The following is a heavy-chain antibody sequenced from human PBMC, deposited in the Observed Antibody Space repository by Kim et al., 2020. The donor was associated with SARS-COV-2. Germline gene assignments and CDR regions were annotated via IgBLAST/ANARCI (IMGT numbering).Heavy chain of an antibody. Sequence: SVKVSCKTSGGTFSSYVISWARQAPGHGLEWMGGIITRFGTLNYAQRFQGRVTISADESTSTVYMELSSLISDDTAVDYCARADCGGDCYSGDDYYYY. CDR2: IITRFGTL. D-gene: IGHD2-21*02. J-gene: IGHJ6*01. V-gene: IGHV1-69*13. CDR3: ARADCGGDCYSGDDYYYY. CDR1: GGTFSSYV.